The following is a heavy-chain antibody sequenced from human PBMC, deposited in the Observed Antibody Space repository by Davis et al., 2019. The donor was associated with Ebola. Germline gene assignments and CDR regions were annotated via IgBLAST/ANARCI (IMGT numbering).Heavy chain of an antibody. CDR2: ISSSSSYI. V-gene: IGHV3-21*01. Sequence: GESLKISCAASGFTFSSYSMNWVRQAPGKGLEWVSSISSSSSYIYYADSLKGRFTISRDNAKNSLYLHMKSLRAEDTAVYYCARELVYWGQGTLVTVSS. D-gene: IGHD3-3*02. CDR3: ARELVY. J-gene: IGHJ4*02. CDR1: GFTFSSYS.